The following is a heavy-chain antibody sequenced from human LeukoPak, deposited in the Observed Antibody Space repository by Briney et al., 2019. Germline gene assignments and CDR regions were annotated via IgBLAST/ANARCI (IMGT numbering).Heavy chain of an antibody. CDR3: AKARGSEIAAATNY. V-gene: IGHV3-23*01. Sequence: GGCLRLSCAASGFTFSSYAMSWVRQAPGKGLEWVSVISGSGASTYYADSVKGRFTISRDNSNDTMYLQMNSLRAEDTAVYYCAKARGSEIAAATNYWGQGALVTVSS. J-gene: IGHJ4*02. CDR2: ISGSGAST. D-gene: IGHD6-13*01. CDR1: GFTFSSYA.